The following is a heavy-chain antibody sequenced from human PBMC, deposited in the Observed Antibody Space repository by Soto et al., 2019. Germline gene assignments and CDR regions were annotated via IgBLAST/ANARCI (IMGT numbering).Heavy chain of an antibody. V-gene: IGHV6-1*01. CDR1: GDSVSRSNTA. CDR3: ARYPDFTRDAFDI. Sequence: PSQTLSLTCAISGDSVSRSNTAWNWIRQSPSRGLEWLGRTFCRSKWFNEYAVFVKSRITINPDTSKNQFSLQLSSVTPEDTAVYFCARYPDFTRDAFDIWGQGKVVPVSS. J-gene: IGHJ3*02. CDR2: TFCRSKWFN.